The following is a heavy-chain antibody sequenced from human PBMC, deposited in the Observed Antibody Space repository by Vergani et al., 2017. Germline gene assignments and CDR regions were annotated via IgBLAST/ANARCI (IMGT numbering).Heavy chain of an antibody. Sequence: QVQLVQSGAEVKKPGSSVKVSCKASGGTFSSYTISWVRPAPGQGLEWMGRIIPILGIANYAQKFQGRVTITADKSTSTAYMELSSLRSEVTAVYCCASPTPNWNFLYWGQGTLVTVSS. D-gene: IGHD1-1*01. CDR3: ASPTPNWNFLY. CDR2: IIPILGIA. CDR1: GGTFSSYT. V-gene: IGHV1-69*02. J-gene: IGHJ4*02.